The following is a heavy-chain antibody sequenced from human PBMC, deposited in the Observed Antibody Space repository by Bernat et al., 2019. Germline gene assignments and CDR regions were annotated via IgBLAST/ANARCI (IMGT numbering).Heavy chain of an antibody. V-gene: IGHV4-59*11. J-gene: IGHJ5*01. CDR1: GGSISSHY. Sequence: QVQLQESGPGLVKPSETLSLTCTVSGGSISSHYWSWIRQPPGKGLKWIGYIYYTGSTNYNPSLKSRVTISVDTSKNQFSLKLTSVTAADTAMYYCARGGSWSDSWGQGTLVTVSS. CDR2: IYYTGST. CDR3: ARGGSWSDS. D-gene: IGHD3-16*01.